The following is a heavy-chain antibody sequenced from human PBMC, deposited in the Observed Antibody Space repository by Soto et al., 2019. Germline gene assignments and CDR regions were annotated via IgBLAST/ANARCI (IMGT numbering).Heavy chain of an antibody. J-gene: IGHJ5*02. D-gene: IGHD3-10*01. CDR1: GFTFSSYS. CDR2: ISSRSSYI. V-gene: IGHV3-21*01. Sequence: EVQLVESGGGLAKPGGSLRLSCAASGFTFSSYSMNWVRQVPGKGLEGVASISSRSSYIYYADSVKGRFTISRDNAKNSLYLQMNSLRAEDTAVYYCARDTYYYGSGSYSPWGQGTLVTVSS. CDR3: ARDTYYYGSGSYSP.